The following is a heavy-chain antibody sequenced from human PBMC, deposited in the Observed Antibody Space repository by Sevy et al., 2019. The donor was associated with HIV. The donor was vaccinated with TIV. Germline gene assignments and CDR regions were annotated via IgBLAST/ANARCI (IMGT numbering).Heavy chain of an antibody. CDR2: ISSSGSTI. CDR1: GFTFSDYY. J-gene: IGHJ3*02. Sequence: GGSLRLSCAASGFTFSDYYMSWIRQAPGKGLEWVSYISSSGSTIYYADSVKGRFTISRDNAKNSLYLQMNSLRAEDTAVYYGARDITMIVVVSDAFDIWGQGTMVTVSS. CDR3: ARDITMIVVVSDAFDI. D-gene: IGHD3-22*01. V-gene: IGHV3-11*01.